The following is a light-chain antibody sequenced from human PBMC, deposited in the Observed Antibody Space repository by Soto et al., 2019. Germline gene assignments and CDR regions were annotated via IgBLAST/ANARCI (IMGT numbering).Light chain of an antibody. CDR2: LAS. CDR3: IQTLQTPFT. CDR1: QVLLHINGYNY. J-gene: IGKJ4*01. V-gene: IGKV2-28*01. Sequence: DIVVTQSPLSLPVTPREPSSISCISSQVLLHINGYNYLDWYLQKPGQSPQLLIYLASSRASGVPDRFSGSGSGTDFTLKISRVEAEDFGVYYCIQTLQTPFTFGGGTKVDIK.